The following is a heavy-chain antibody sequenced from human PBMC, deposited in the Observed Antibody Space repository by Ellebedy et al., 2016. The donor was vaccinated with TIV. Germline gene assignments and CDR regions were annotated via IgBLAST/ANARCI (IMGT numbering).Heavy chain of an antibody. CDR3: AHSPYYSGYHFDY. CDR2: IYWDDDK. D-gene: IGHD3-10*01. CDR1: GFSINTRGVG. J-gene: IGHJ4*02. V-gene: IGHV2-5*02. Sequence: SGPTLVKPTQTLTLTCDLSGFSINTRGVGVGWIRQPPGKALEWLALIYWDDDKGYRPTLKSRLSITKDTSRNRVVLTMTNVDPVDTGTYYCAHSPYYSGYHFDYWGQGILVTVSS.